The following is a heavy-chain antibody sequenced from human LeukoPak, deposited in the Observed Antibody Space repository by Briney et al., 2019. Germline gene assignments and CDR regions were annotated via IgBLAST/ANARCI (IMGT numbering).Heavy chain of an antibody. J-gene: IGHJ4*02. CDR3: ARGYYDSSGYYQSPIFDY. V-gene: IGHV4-39*01. CDR1: GGSISSSSYY. CDR2: IYYSGST. Sequence: SETLSLTCTVSGGSISSSSYYWGWIRQPPGKGLEWIGSIYYSGSTYYNPSLRSRVTISVDTSKNQFSLKLSSVTAADTAVYYCARGYYDSSGYYQSPIFDYWGQGTLVTVSS. D-gene: IGHD3-22*01.